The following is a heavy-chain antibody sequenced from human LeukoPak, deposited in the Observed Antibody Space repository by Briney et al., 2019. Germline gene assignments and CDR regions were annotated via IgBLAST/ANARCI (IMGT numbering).Heavy chain of an antibody. J-gene: IGHJ4*02. D-gene: IGHD2-2*02. Sequence: PGGSLRLSCAASRFTFSSYSMNWVRQAPGKGLEWVSYISSSGSTIYYADSVKGRFSISRDNAKNSLYLQMNSLRAEDTAVYYCAKQLVPAAIEEGFFDYWGQGTLVTVSS. CDR3: AKQLVPAAIEEGFFDY. V-gene: IGHV3-48*04. CDR2: ISSSGSTI. CDR1: RFTFSSYS.